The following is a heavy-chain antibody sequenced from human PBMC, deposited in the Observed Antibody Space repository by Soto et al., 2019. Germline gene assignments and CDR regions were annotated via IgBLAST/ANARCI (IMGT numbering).Heavy chain of an antibody. D-gene: IGHD6-13*01. Sequence: GGSLRLSCAASGFTFSSYAMSWVRQAPGKGLEWVSAISGSGGSTYYADSVKGRFTISRDNSKNTLYLQMNSLRAEDTAVYYCAKDQIAYSSSWSQKFDYWGQGTLVTVSS. CDR1: GFTFSSYA. CDR3: AKDQIAYSSSWSQKFDY. CDR2: ISGSGGST. J-gene: IGHJ4*02. V-gene: IGHV3-23*01.